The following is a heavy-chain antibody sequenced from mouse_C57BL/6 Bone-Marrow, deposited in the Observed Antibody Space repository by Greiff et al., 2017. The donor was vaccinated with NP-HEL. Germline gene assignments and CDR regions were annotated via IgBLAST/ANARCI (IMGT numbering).Heavy chain of an antibody. J-gene: IGHJ4*01. D-gene: IGHD2-12*01. CDR2: IDPSDSYT. CDR1: GYTFTSYW. V-gene: IGHV1-69*01. Sequence: QVQLQQPGAELVMPGASVKLSCKASGYTFTSYWMHWVKQRPGQGLEWIGEIDPSDSYTNYNQKFKGKSTLTVDKSSSTAYMQLSSLTSEDSAVYYCASAYYSDYYYAMDYWGQVTSVTVAS. CDR3: ASAYYSDYYYAMDY.